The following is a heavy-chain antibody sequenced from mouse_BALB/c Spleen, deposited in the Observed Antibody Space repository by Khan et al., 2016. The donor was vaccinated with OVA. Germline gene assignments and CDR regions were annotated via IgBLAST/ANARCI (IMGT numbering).Heavy chain of an antibody. V-gene: IGHV2-6-4*01. CDR2: IWGGGGT. J-gene: IGHJ4*01. CDR1: GFSLSRYN. Sequence: QVQLKESGPGLVAPSQSLSITCTVSGFSLSRYNIHWVRQPPGKGLEWLGMIWGGGGTDYNSTLKIRLSIIKDNSKSQVFLKMNSLQTDDTAMYFCGRAYYRDDGDYAMDYWGQGTSVTGYS. D-gene: IGHD2-14*01. CDR3: GRAYYRDDGDYAMDY.